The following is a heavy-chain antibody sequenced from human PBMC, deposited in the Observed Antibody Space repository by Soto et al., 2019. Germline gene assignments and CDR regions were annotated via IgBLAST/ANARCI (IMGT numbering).Heavy chain of an antibody. CDR1: GYTFTTYG. CDR2: ISAYNGNT. V-gene: IGHV1-18*01. CDR3: ARFYASGSYPYDY. D-gene: IGHD3-10*01. Sequence: SVKVSCKASGYTFTTYGISWVRQAPGQGLEWMGWISAYNGNTNYAQNLQGRVTMTTDTSTSTAYMELRSLRSDDTAVYYCARFYASGSYPYDYWGQGTLVTVSS. J-gene: IGHJ4*02.